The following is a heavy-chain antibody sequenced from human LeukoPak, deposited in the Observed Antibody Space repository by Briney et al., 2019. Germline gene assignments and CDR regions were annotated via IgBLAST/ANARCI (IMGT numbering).Heavy chain of an antibody. J-gene: IGHJ4*02. D-gene: IGHD2-2*01. CDR3: ANGAVYCTSPKYPTGSAPSCFAH. CDR1: GFTFNTYG. V-gene: IGHV3-30*18. Sequence: GRSLRLSCGASGFTFNTYGMHWVRQAPGKGLEWLAVISYDERNKYYADSVKGRFTISRDNSKNTLYLQMSSLRPEDTAVYYCANGAVYCTSPKYPTGSAPSCFAHWGQGTLVTVSS. CDR2: ISYDERNK.